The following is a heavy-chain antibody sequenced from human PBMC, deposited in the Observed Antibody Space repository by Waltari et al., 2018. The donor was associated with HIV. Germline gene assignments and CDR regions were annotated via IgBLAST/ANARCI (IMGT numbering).Heavy chain of an antibody. CDR2: IKSKSDGGTT. D-gene: IGHD3-16*01. CDR1: GFAFDDAW. J-gene: IGHJ3*02. Sequence: EVQLVESGGGLVNRGGSLRLSCLASGFAFDDAWMNWVRQAPGKGLAWVGRIKSKSDGGTTDYAAAVKGKFTISRDDSKKTVYLQMDSLKSEDTAVYYCTDPLLRHGFHIWGQGTMVTVSS. V-gene: IGHV3-15*01. CDR3: TDPLLRHGFHI.